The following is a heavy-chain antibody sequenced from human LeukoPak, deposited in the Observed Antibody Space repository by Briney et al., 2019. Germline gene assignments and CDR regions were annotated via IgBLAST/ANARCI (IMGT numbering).Heavy chain of an antibody. V-gene: IGHV1-18*01. CDR2: ISAYNGNT. Sequence: ASVKVSCKASGYTFTSYGISWVRQAPGQGLEWMGWISAYNGNTNYAQKLQGRVTMTEDTSTDTAYMELSSLRSEDTAVYYCATYYGSGSYYGYYYYYMDVWGKGTTVTVSS. J-gene: IGHJ6*03. D-gene: IGHD3-10*01. CDR1: GYTFTSYG. CDR3: ATYYGSGSYYGYYYYYMDV.